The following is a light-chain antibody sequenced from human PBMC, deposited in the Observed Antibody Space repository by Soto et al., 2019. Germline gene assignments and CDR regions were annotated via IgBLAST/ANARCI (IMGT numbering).Light chain of an antibody. CDR2: AAS. Sequence: DFQMTQSPSSLSASVGDRVTIACRASQPIVNYLNWYQQKPGEAPKVLIFAASSLRSGVPSRFSGSGYGTDFTLTINNLHPEDSATYYCQQTHAVPLTFGQGTRLEI. V-gene: IGKV1-39*01. CDR1: QPIVNY. J-gene: IGKJ5*01. CDR3: QQTHAVPLT.